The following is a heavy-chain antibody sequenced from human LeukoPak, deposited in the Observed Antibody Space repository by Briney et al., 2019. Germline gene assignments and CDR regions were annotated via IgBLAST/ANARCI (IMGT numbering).Heavy chain of an antibody. V-gene: IGHV1-46*01. CDR1: GYTFTSYY. J-gene: IGHJ4*02. CDR2: INPSGGST. Sequence: GASVKVSCKASGYTFTSYYIHWVRQAPGQGLEWMGIINPSGGSTRYAQEFQGRVTITRDTSASTAYMELSSLRSEDTAVYYCARVVDVNSYGLFDYWGQGTLVTVSS. D-gene: IGHD5-18*01. CDR3: ARVVDVNSYGLFDY.